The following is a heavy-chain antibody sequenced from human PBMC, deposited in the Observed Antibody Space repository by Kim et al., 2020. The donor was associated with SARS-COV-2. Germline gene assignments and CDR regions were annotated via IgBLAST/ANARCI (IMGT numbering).Heavy chain of an antibody. D-gene: IGHD2-15*01. Sequence: VKGRFTITRDNSKNTLYLQMNSLRAEETAVYYCAKDKSSCIGGSCGWADYWGQGTLVTVSS. J-gene: IGHJ4*02. V-gene: IGHV3-30*02. CDR3: AKDKSSCIGGSCGWADY.